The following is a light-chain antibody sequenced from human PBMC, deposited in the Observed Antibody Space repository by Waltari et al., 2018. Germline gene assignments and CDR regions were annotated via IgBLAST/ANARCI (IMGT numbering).Light chain of an antibody. CDR1: QSVVYSSNNKNF. Sequence: DIVMTQSPDSLAVSLGERATINCKSSQSVVYSSNNKNFLAWYQQKAGQPPKLLIYWASTRESGVPDRFSGSGSGTDFTITISSLQAEDVAVYYCQQYCTTPWTFGQGTKVEIK. V-gene: IGKV4-1*01. CDR2: WAS. CDR3: QQYCTTPWT. J-gene: IGKJ1*01.